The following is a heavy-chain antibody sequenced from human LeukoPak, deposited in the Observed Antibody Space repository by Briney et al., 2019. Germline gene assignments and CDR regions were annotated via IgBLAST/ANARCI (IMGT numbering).Heavy chain of an antibody. CDR1: GDSIGNYC. D-gene: IGHD2-8*02. Sequence: SETLSLTCVVSGDSIGNYCWTWIRQPPGKGLEWIGYINYSGSTKCNPSLQSRVTLSVASSKRQFSLNLSSITTADTAVYYCALVLVSVPRSALHIWGQGTTVTVSS. CDR2: INYSGST. V-gene: IGHV4-59*01. CDR3: ALVLVSVPRSALHI. J-gene: IGHJ3*02.